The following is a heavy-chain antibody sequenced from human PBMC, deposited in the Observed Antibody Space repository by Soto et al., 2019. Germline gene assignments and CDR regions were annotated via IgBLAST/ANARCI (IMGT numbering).Heavy chain of an antibody. V-gene: IGHV4-31*03. D-gene: IGHD2-15*01. CDR3: ARDCGGSCYPLYYGMDV. J-gene: IGHJ6*02. CDR1: GGSISSGGYY. CDR2: IYYSGST. Sequence: SETLSLTCTVSGGSISSGGYYWSWIRQHPGKGLEWIGYIYYSGSTYHNPSLKSRVTISVDTSKNQFSLKLSSVTAADAAVYYCARDCGGSCYPLYYGMDVWGQGTTVTVSS.